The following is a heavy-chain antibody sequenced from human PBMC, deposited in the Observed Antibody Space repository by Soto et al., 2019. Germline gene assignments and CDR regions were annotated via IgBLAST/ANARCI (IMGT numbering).Heavy chain of an antibody. J-gene: IGHJ4*02. CDR2: ISSNGGST. CDR3: AKPYCSGGTCYRYLDY. D-gene: IGHD2-15*01. Sequence: GGSLRLSCAASGFTFSSYAMHWVRQAPGKGLEYVSGISSNGGSTYYANSVKGRFTISRDNSKNTLYLQMGSLRAEDMAVYYCAKPYCSGGTCYRYLDYWGQGTLVTVSS. V-gene: IGHV3-64*01. CDR1: GFTFSSYA.